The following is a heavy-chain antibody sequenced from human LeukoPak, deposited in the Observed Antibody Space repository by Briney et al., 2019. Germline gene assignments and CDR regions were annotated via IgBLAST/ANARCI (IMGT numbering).Heavy chain of an antibody. CDR1: GFTFSSYA. D-gene: IGHD3-22*01. CDR2: ISYDGSNK. CDR3: ARSSGYDHDAFDI. Sequence: GGSLRLSCAASGFTFSSYAMHWVRQAPGKGLEWVAVISYDGSNKYYADSVKGRFTISRDNSKNTLYLQMNSLRAEDTAVYYCARSSGYDHDAFDIWGQGTMVTVSS. J-gene: IGHJ3*02. V-gene: IGHV3-30-3*01.